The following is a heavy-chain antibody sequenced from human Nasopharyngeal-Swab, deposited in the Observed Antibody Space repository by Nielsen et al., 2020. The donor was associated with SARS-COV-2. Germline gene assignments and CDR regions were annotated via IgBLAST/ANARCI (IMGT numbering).Heavy chain of an antibody. CDR3: AREWGSSGWY. CDR1: GYIISGYA. Sequence: ASVKVSCKVSGYIISGYAMNWVRQAPGQGLEWMGWINTNTGNPTYAQGFTGRFVFSLDTSVSTAYLQISSLKAEDTAVYYCAREWGSSGWYWGQGTLVTVSS. J-gene: IGHJ4*02. CDR2: INTNTGNP. D-gene: IGHD3-22*01. V-gene: IGHV7-4-1*02.